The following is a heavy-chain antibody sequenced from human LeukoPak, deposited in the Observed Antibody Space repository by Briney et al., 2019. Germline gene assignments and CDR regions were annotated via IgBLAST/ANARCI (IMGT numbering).Heavy chain of an antibody. CDR1: GFTFSSYS. CDR3: ARDPPSRGTRYFDY. D-gene: IGHD3-16*01. CDR2: ISSTSTYI. Sequence: GGSLRLSCAASGFTFSSYSMNWVRQAPGTGLEWVSSISSTSTYITYADSVKGRFTISRGNANNSMYLQMDSLRAEDTAVYYCARDPPSRGTRYFDYWGQGTLVTVSS. V-gene: IGHV3-21*01. J-gene: IGHJ4*02.